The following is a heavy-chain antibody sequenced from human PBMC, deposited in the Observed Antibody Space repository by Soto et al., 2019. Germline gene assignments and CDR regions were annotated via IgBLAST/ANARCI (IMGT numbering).Heavy chain of an antibody. Sequence: SETLSLTCAVYGGSFSGYYWSWIRQPPGKGLEWIGEINHSGSTNYNPSLKSRVTISVDTSKNQFSLKLSSVTAADTAVYYCARLYWGDRAFPPEGNWGQGTLVTVSS. CDR1: GGSFSGYY. CDR2: INHSGST. V-gene: IGHV4-34*01. CDR3: ARLYWGDRAFPPEGN. J-gene: IGHJ4*02. D-gene: IGHD7-27*01.